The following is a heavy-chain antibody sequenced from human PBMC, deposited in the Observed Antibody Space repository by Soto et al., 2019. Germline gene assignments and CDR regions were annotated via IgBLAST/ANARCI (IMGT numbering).Heavy chain of an antibody. CDR2: TYYRSQWHY. Sequence: SQTLSLTCAISGDSVSSDSAVWNWIRQSPSRGLEWLGRTYYRSQWHYEYAVFVQSRISIDPDTSKNQFSLQLNSVTPEDTAVYYCVRLVGNSWLDHWGQGTLVTVSS. CDR1: GDSVSSDSAV. D-gene: IGHD3-9*01. J-gene: IGHJ4*02. CDR3: VRLVGNSWLDH. V-gene: IGHV6-1*01.